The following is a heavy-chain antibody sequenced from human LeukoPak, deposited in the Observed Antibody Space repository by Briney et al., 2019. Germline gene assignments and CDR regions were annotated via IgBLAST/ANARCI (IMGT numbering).Heavy chain of an antibody. V-gene: IGHV1-69*06. Sequence: SVKVSCKASGGTFSSYAISWVRQAPGQGLEWMGGIIPIFGTANYAQKFQGRVTITADKSTGTAYMELSSLRSEDTAVYYCARGPQTYYYDSSGYESINWGQGTLVTVSS. J-gene: IGHJ4*02. CDR1: GGTFSSYA. D-gene: IGHD3-22*01. CDR2: IIPIFGTA. CDR3: ARGPQTYYYDSSGYESIN.